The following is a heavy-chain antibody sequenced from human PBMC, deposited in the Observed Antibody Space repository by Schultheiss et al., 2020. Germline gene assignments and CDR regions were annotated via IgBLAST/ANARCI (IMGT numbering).Heavy chain of an antibody. CDR1: GFTFSNAW. V-gene: IGHV3-30*03. J-gene: IGHJ4*02. CDR3: ARTYSSTGYYFDC. D-gene: IGHD6-13*01. CDR2: ISYDGSIK. Sequence: GGSLRLSCAASGFTFSNAWMSWVRQAPGKGLEWVAVISYDGSIKYYADSVKGRFTISRDNSKNTLYLQMNSLRAEDTAVYYCARTYSSTGYYFDCWGQGTLVTVSS.